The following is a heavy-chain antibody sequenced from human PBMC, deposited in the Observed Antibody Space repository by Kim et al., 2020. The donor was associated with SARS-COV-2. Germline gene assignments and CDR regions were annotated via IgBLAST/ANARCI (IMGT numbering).Heavy chain of an antibody. D-gene: IGHD3-16*01. Sequence: AQKFQGRVTVTRDTCISTAYMELSSLTSDDTAVYYCARVSGGGRAWYFDLWGRGTLVTVSS. J-gene: IGHJ2*01. CDR3: ARVSGGGRAWYFDL. V-gene: IGHV1-8*01.